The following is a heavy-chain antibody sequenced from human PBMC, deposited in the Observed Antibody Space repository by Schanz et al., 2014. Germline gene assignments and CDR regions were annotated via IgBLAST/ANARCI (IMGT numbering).Heavy chain of an antibody. D-gene: IGHD2-15*01. V-gene: IGHV3-7*01. Sequence: EVQLVESGGGLVQPGGSLRLSCAASGFTFSNYWMSWVRQAPGKGLEWVANIRQEGSEKYYVDSVKGRFTVSRDDAKNSMYLEMNSLRAEDTAVFYCARDKGGLIPFDYWGQGTLVTVSS. CDR3: ARDKGGLIPFDY. CDR2: IRQEGSEK. J-gene: IGHJ4*02. CDR1: GFTFSNYW.